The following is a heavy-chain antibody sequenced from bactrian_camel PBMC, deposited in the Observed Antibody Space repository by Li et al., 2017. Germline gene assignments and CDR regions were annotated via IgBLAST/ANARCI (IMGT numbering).Heavy chain of an antibody. CDR3: ASDLICPFKVLGPFKRTPSGIGK. J-gene: IGHJ4*01. Sequence: QLVESGGGSVQTGSSLTLSCIESGNTYSATYIGWFRQSPGKQRKGVAAIDKGGSPTYAASVKGRFAVSKDNAKNTLYLQMNDLKPEDTAMYYCASDLICPFKVLGPFKRTPSGIGKWGQGTQVTVS. CDR1: GNTYSATY. D-gene: IGHD1*01. V-gene: IGHV3S53*01. CDR2: IDKGGSP.